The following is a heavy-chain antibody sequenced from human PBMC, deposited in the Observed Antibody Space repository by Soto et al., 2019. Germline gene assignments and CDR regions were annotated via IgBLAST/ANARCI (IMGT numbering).Heavy chain of an antibody. V-gene: IGHV3-23*01. CDR2: ITGSGGST. J-gene: IGHJ6*02. D-gene: IGHD2-15*01. Sequence: GSLRLSCAASGFTFSNYAMSWVRQAPGKGLEWVSAITGSGGSTYYAYSVKGRFTISRDNSKNTLYLQMNSLRAEDTAVYYCTKRRGGPTYYYGMDXWGQGTTVTVS. CDR1: GFTFSNYA. CDR3: TKRRGGPTYYYGMDX.